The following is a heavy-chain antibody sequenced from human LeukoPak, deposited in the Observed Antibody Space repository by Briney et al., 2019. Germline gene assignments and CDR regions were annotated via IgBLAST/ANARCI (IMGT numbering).Heavy chain of an antibody. CDR2: INHSGST. D-gene: IGHD5-18*01. J-gene: IGHJ4*02. V-gene: IGHV4-34*01. Sequence: SETLSLTCAVYGGSSSGYYWSWIRQPPGKGLEWIGEINHSGSTNYNPSLKSRVTISVDTSKNQFSLKLSPVTAADTAVYYCARGRGDTDDYWGQGTLVTVSS. CDR3: ARGRGDTDDY. CDR1: GGSSSGYY.